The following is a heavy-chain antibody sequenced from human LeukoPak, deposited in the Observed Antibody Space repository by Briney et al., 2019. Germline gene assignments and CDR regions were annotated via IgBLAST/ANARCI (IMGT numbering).Heavy chain of an antibody. J-gene: IGHJ4*02. Sequence: GGTLRLSCAASGFTFSSYGMSWVRQAPGKGLGWVSAISGSGGSTYYADSVKGRFTISRDNSKNTLYLQMNSLRAEDTAVYYCAKDRGYYDSSGYLDYWGQGTLVTVSS. CDR3: AKDRGYYDSSGYLDY. D-gene: IGHD3-22*01. V-gene: IGHV3-23*01. CDR2: ISGSGGST. CDR1: GFTFSSYG.